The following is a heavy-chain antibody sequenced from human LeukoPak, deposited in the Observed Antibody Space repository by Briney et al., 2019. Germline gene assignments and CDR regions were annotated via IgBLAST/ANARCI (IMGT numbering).Heavy chain of an antibody. CDR1: GGSISSYY. D-gene: IGHD4-11*01. Sequence: SETLSLTCTVSGGSISSYYWSWIRQPPGKGLEWIGYIYYSGSTNYNPSLKRRVTISVDTSKNQFSLKLSSVTAADTAVYYCARYYSNYDAYYYYMDVWGKGTTVTVSS. V-gene: IGHV4-59*01. CDR2: IYYSGST. CDR3: ARYYSNYDAYYYYMDV. J-gene: IGHJ6*03.